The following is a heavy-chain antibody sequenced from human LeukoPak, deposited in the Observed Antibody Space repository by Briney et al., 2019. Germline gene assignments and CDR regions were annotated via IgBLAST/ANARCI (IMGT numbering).Heavy chain of an antibody. Sequence: GSLRLSCAASGFTFSSYRMTWVGQAQGKGVGGVSYISSRGRTKNYADSVKGGFTISRDNAKNSLYLQMNSLRAEDTAVYYCARGPKARLTEYYFDYWAREPWSPSPQ. J-gene: IGHJ4*02. D-gene: IGHD1-14*01. CDR3: ARGPKARLTEYYFDY. CDR2: ISSRGRTK. CDR1: GFTFSSYR. V-gene: IGHV3-48*04.